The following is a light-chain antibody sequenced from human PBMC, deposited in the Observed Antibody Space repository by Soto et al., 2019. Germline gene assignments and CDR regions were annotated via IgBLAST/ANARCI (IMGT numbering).Light chain of an antibody. CDR2: AAS. CDR3: LQHNSYPWT. V-gene: IGKV1-17*01. Sequence: DIQMTQSPSSLSPSVGYIVTISCRASQSISSYLGWYQQKPGKAPKRLIYAASSLQSGVPSRFSGSGSGTEFTLTISSLQPEDFATYYCLQHNSYPWTFGQGTKVDIK. J-gene: IGKJ1*01. CDR1: QSISSY.